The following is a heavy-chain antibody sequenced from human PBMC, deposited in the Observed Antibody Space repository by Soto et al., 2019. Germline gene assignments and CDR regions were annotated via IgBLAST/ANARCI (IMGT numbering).Heavy chain of an antibody. CDR1: GGSISSGGYY. V-gene: IGHV4-31*03. J-gene: IGHJ6*02. Sequence: PSETLSLTCTVSGGSISSGGYYWSWIRQHPGKGLEWIGYIYYSGSTYYNPSLKSRVTISIDTSKNQFSLKLSSVTAADTAVYYCARDGLGYCSSTSCYGPSPYYYYGMDVWGQGTTVTV. CDR2: IYYSGST. D-gene: IGHD2-2*01. CDR3: ARDGLGYCSSTSCYGPSPYYYYGMDV.